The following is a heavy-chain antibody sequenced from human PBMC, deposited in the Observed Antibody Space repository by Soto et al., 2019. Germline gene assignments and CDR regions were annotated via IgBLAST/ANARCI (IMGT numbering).Heavy chain of an antibody. CDR2: INPSSGRT. V-gene: IGHV1-46*01. CDR3: ARDHNFGFILYAMDV. CDR1: GYTFTSYS. D-gene: IGHD2-15*01. Sequence: WASVKVSCKASGYTFTSYSMHWVRQAPGQGLEWMGIINPSSGRTSYAQNFQGRVTMTSDTSTSIVYMEMSSLKSEDTAVYYCARDHNFGFILYAMDVWGQGTTVTAP. J-gene: IGHJ6*02.